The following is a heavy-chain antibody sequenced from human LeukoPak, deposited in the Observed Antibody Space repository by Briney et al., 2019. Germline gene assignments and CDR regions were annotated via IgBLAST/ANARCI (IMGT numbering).Heavy chain of an antibody. CDR1: GFTFSDYY. V-gene: IGHV3-11*01. Sequence: PGGSLRLSCAASGFTFSDYYMSWIRQAPGKGLEWVSYISSSGSTIYYADSVKGRFTISRDNAKNSLYLQMNSLRAEDTAVYYCARAGYYDYVWRSYRSAYSQRRGYWGQGTLVTVSS. J-gene: IGHJ4*02. D-gene: IGHD3-16*02. CDR3: ARAGYYDYVWRSYRSAYSQRRGY. CDR2: ISSSGSTI.